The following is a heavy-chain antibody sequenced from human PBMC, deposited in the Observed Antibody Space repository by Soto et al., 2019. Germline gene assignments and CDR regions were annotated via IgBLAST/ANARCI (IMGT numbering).Heavy chain of an antibody. CDR1: GGSFRNYY. V-gene: IGHV4-34*01. CDR3: ARLVYDTRLNYMYFDF. Sequence: SETLSLTCGVYGGSFRNYYWIWVRQPPGKGLEWIGEVNHSGEATYNPSLQSRITISLDTSKNQFSLKLTSVTAADTAIYFCARLVYDTRLNYMYFDFWGQGTPVTSPQ. CDR2: VNHSGEA. J-gene: IGHJ4*02. D-gene: IGHD3-10*01.